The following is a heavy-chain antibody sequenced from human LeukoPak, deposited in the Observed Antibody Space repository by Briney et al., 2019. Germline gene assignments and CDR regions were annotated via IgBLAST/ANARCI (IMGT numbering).Heavy chain of an antibody. D-gene: IGHD2-21*01. Sequence: GRSLRLSCAASGFTFDDYAMHWVRQAPGKGLEWVSGISWNSGSIGYADSVKGRFTISRDNAKNSLYLQMNGLRDEDAALYFCARDSGNCIDYWGQGTQVVVSS. CDR1: GFTFDDYA. J-gene: IGHJ4*01. V-gene: IGHV3-9*01. CDR2: ISWNSGSI. CDR3: ARDSGNCIDY.